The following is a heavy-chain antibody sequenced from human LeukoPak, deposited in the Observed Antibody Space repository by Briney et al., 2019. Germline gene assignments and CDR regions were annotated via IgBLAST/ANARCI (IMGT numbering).Heavy chain of an antibody. Sequence: GASVKVSCMASGYTFTSYYMHWVRQAPGKGLEWMGIINPSGGSTSYAQKFQGRVTMTRDTSTSTVYMELSSLRSEDTAVYYCARDEFIRRYFDYWGQGTLVTVSS. V-gene: IGHV1-46*01. CDR3: ARDEFIRRYFDY. CDR2: INPSGGST. J-gene: IGHJ4*02. CDR1: GYTFTSYY. D-gene: IGHD3-10*01.